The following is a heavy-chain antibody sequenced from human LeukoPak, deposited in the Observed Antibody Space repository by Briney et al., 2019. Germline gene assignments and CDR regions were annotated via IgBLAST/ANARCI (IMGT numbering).Heavy chain of an antibody. D-gene: IGHD6-19*01. J-gene: IGHJ4*02. Sequence: SQTLSLTCAISGDSVSSNSAAWNRIRQSPSRGLEWLGRTYYRSKWYNDYAVSVKSRLIINPDTSKNQFSLQLNSVTPEDTAVYYCARALRYSSGWALDYWGQGTLVTVSS. CDR2: TYYRSKWYN. V-gene: IGHV6-1*01. CDR1: GDSVSSNSAA. CDR3: ARALRYSSGWALDY.